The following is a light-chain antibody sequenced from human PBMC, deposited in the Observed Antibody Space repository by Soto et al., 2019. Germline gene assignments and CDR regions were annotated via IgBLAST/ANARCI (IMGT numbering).Light chain of an antibody. Sequence: QSALTKPASVSGSPGQSITLSCTGTSSDLGSYTYVSWYQQHPGKAPKLMIYEVRNRPSGVSDRFSGSKSGKTASLTIFGLQAEDEADYYCSSYATSTTQVFVGGTKLTVL. CDR3: SSYATSTTQV. V-gene: IGLV2-14*01. CDR2: EVR. J-gene: IGLJ2*01. CDR1: SSDLGSYTY.